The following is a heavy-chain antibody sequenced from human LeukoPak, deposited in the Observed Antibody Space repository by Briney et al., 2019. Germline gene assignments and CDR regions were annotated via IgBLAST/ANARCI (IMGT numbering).Heavy chain of an antibody. CDR2: INEDETGK. CDR3: ATDAFSYPNT. V-gene: IGHV3-7*01. J-gene: IGHJ5*02. Sequence: PGGSLRLSCTGSGSSVSNFWMAWVRQAPGKGLEWVANINEDETGKYYVDSVKGRFTISRDNAKNSLFLQMNSVRVEDTAVYYCATDAFSYPNTWGQGTQVTVSS. D-gene: IGHD3-16*01. CDR1: GSSVSNFW.